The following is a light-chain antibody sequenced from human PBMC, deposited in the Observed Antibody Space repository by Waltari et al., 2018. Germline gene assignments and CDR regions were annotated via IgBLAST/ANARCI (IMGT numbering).Light chain of an antibody. CDR1: TSNIGNNY. Sequence: HSMLTQPPSVSAAPGQEVTISCSGSTSNIGNNYVSWYQQVPGTAPKLLIYDNDGRPSGIPDRFSGSKSGTSATLDITGLQTGDEADYYCATWDTSLSGGVFGGGTKLTVL. CDR3: ATWDTSLSGGV. J-gene: IGLJ2*01. V-gene: IGLV1-51*01. CDR2: DND.